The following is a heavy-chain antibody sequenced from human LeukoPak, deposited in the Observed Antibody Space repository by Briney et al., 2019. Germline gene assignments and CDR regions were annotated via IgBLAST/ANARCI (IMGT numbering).Heavy chain of an antibody. Sequence: SETLSFTCTVSNGSISTYYWSWIRQPPGKGLKWIGYIYHGGTSTYNPSFKRRVTISVDSSKNHCSLTLTSFTAADTALYYCARHGGTLDYFDSWGPGSLVT. V-gene: IGHV4-59*08. CDR3: ARHGGTLDYFDS. J-gene: IGHJ4*02. D-gene: IGHD1-26*01. CDR1: NGSISTYY. CDR2: IYHGGTS.